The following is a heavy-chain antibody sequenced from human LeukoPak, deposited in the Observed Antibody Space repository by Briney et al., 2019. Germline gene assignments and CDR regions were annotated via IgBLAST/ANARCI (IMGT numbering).Heavy chain of an antibody. V-gene: IGHV3-30*02. CDR2: IRYDGSNK. D-gene: IGHD2-15*01. CDR3: AKDPHGSWSYYYYMDV. Sequence: PGGSLRLSCAASGFTFSSYGMHWVRQAPGKGLEWVAFIRYDGSNKYYADSVKGRFTISRDNSKNTLYLQMNSLRAEDTAVYYCAKDPHGSWSYYYYMDVWGKGTTVTVSS. CDR1: GFTFSSYG. J-gene: IGHJ6*03.